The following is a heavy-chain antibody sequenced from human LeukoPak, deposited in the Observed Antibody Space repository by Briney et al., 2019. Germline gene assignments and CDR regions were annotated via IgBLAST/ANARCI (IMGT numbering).Heavy chain of an antibody. V-gene: IGHV3-9*01. Sequence: GGSLRLSCAASGFTFDDYAMHWVRQAPGKGLEWVSGISWNSGSIGYADSVKGRFTISRDNAKNSLYLQMNSLRAEDTALHYCAKDQQPHYYYMDVWGKGTTVTVSS. CDR2: ISWNSGSI. J-gene: IGHJ6*03. CDR1: GFTFDDYA. D-gene: IGHD6-13*01. CDR3: AKDQQPHYYYMDV.